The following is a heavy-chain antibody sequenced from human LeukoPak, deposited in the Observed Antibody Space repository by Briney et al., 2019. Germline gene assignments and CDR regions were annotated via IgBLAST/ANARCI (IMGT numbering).Heavy chain of an antibody. CDR3: AKSGRYCSSTSCYGWYFDL. J-gene: IGHJ2*01. CDR1: GFTFSSYE. V-gene: IGHV3-48*03. D-gene: IGHD2-2*01. Sequence: GGSLRLSCAASGFTFSSYEMNWVRQAPGKGLEWVSYISSSGSSIYYADSVKGRFTIARDNAKDSLYLRMNSLRAEDTAVYYCAKSGRYCSSTSCYGWYFDLWGRGTLVTVSS. CDR2: ISSSGSSI.